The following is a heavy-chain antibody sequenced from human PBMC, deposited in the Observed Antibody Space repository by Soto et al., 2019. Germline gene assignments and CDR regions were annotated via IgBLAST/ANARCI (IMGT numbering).Heavy chain of an antibody. D-gene: IGHD5-12*01. CDR3: AKGAVTSIVGYFDY. Sequence: EVHLVESGGGLVQPGRSLRLSCAASGFTFDDYAMHWVRQVPGKGLEWVSSISWNSGNIVYADSVKGRFTISRDSANNSLYLQMNSLRTEDTALYYCAKGAVTSIVGYFDYWGQGTLVTVSS. CDR1: GFTFDDYA. J-gene: IGHJ4*02. V-gene: IGHV3-9*01. CDR2: ISWNSGNI.